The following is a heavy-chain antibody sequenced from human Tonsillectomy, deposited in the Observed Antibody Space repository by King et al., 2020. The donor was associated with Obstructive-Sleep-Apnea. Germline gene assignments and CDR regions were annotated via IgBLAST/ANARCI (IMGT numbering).Heavy chain of an antibody. CDR2: MSSDGDST. J-gene: IGHJ6*02. V-gene: IGHV3-64*01. CDR3: ARDSEVYYYYYAMDV. D-gene: IGHD1-14*01. Sequence: VQLVESGGGLVQPGGSLRLSCAAAGFTFSSYSMHWVRQAPRKGLEYVAAMSSDGDSTYYVNSVKGRFTISRDNSKNTLYLQMGSLRAEDMAVYNCARDSEVYYYYYAMDVWGQGTTVTVSS. CDR1: GFTFSSYS.